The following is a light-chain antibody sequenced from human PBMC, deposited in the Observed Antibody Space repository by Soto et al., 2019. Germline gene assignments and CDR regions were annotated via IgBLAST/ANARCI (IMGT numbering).Light chain of an antibody. CDR3: QQRSNCPPIT. J-gene: IGKJ5*01. V-gene: IGKV3D-20*02. CDR2: GAS. CDR1: QSVSSSY. Sequence: EIVFTQSPGTLSLSPGERATLSCRASQSVSSSYLAWYQQKHGQAPRLLIYGASSRANGIPDRFISGGSCANYILIISSLEPEDFSVYYYQQRSNCPPITFGQGTRLEIK.